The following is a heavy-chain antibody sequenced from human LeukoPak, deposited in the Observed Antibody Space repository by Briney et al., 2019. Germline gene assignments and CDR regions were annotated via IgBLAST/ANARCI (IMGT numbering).Heavy chain of an antibody. D-gene: IGHD3-10*01. CDR2: IRYDGSNK. V-gene: IGHV3-30*02. J-gene: IGHJ6*03. CDR1: GFTFSSYG. Sequence: GGSLRLSCAASGFTFSSYGMHWVRQAPGKGLEWVAFIRYDGSNKYYADSVKGRFTISRDNSKNKLYLQMNRLRAEDTAVYYCAKGGAVSSKSITMIRGTRRYYYYMDVWGKGTTVTISS. CDR3: AKGGAVSSKSITMIRGTRRYYYYMDV.